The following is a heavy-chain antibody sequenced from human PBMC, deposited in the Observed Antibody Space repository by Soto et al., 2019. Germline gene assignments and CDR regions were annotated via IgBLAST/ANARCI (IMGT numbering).Heavy chain of an antibody. J-gene: IGHJ5*02. CDR2: HYSGGST. Sequence: LRLSCAISGFSVSSNYLSWVRQAPGKGLEWVSVHYSGGSTYYADSVQGRFTISRDKSNNTLYLQMRRVGAEDTAVYFCARHRHPRGTVGATSPLDPWGQGTQVTVSS. D-gene: IGHD1-26*01. V-gene: IGHV3-53*01. CDR1: GFSVSSNY. CDR3: ARHRHPRGTVGATSPLDP.